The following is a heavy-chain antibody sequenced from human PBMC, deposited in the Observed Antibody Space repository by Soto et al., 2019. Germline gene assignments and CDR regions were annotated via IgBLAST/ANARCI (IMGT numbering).Heavy chain of an antibody. CDR3: ARRVTMVRGVIMIDAFDI. D-gene: IGHD3-10*01. CDR2: IYYSGST. CDR1: GGSISSYY. V-gene: IGHV4-59*01. Sequence: KPSETLSLTCTVSGGSISSYYWTWIRQPPGKGLEWIGYIYYSGSTNYNPSLKSRVTISVDTSKNQFSLKLSSVTAADTAVYYCARRVTMVRGVIMIDAFDIWGQGTMVTVSS. J-gene: IGHJ3*02.